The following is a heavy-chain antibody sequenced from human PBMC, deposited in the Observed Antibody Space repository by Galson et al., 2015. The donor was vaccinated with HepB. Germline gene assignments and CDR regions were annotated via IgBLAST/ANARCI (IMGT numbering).Heavy chain of an antibody. CDR3: AKEIQLWASDVGDSYYDMDV. CDR1: GGTFSGYA. J-gene: IGHJ6*03. D-gene: IGHD5-18*01. Sequence: SVKVSCKDSGGTFSGYAISWVRQAPGQGLEWRGRVIPFLGMASYAQKFQGRVTITADKSSSTVNMVLSSLKSEDTAVYYCAKEIQLWASDVGDSYYDMDVWGKGTTVTVSS. CDR2: VIPFLGMA. V-gene: IGHV1-69*04.